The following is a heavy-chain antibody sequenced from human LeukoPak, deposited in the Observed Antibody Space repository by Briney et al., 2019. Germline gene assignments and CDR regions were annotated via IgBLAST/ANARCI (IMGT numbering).Heavy chain of an antibody. J-gene: IGHJ4*02. D-gene: IGHD3-10*01. CDR1: GYMFTGFF. Sequence: EASVKVSCKTSGYMFTGFFIHWVRQAPGQGLEWMGSVSPNNGGTSYAQRFQGRVNMTSDTSTRTAYLQRSGLRFDDTAVYYCASLLWFGDFDYWGQGTPVTVSS. CDR2: VSPNNGGT. V-gene: IGHV1-2*02. CDR3: ASLLWFGDFDY.